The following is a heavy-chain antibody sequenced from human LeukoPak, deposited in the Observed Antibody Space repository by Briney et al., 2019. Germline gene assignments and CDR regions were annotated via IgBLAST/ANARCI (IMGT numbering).Heavy chain of an antibody. CDR2: IYDIGIT. Sequence: SETLSLTCTVSGGSISSGDYYWSWIRQPPGKGVECIGYIYDIGITYYNPSLQSRLSISLDTSKNQFSLKVTSVTAADTAVYYCARVRPDYYYGVDVWGQGTTVTVSS. CDR3: ARVRPDYYYGVDV. CDR1: GGSISSGDYY. J-gene: IGHJ6*02. V-gene: IGHV4-30-4*01.